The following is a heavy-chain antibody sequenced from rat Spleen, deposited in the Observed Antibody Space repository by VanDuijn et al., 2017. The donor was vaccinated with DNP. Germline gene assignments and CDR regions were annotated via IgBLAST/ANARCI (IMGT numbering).Heavy chain of an antibody. V-gene: IGHV5-7*01. CDR2: ISYDGTST. Sequence: EVQLVESGGGLVQPGRSLKLSCVASGFTFSDYNMAWVRQAPKKGLEWVATISYDGTSTYYRESVKGRFTISRDNEKSTFYLQMDSLRSEDTATYYCARRIYRDNFAPSVDYWGQGVMVTVSS. J-gene: IGHJ2*01. CDR3: ARRIYRDNFAPSVDY. D-gene: IGHD3-1*01. CDR1: GFTFSDYN.